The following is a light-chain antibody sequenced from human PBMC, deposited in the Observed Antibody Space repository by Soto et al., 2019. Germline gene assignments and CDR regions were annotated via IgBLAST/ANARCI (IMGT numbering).Light chain of an antibody. V-gene: IGKV1-39*01. CDR3: QQRSNWHTFT. CDR1: QNINVY. CDR2: GAS. Sequence: DIQMTQSPSSLSASVGDRATITCGASQNINVYLSWYQQKAGKAPKLLIYGASSLQGGVPSRFSGSRSGTDFTLTISSLKTEDFAVYYCQQRSNWHTFTFGQGTRLEIK. J-gene: IGKJ5*01.